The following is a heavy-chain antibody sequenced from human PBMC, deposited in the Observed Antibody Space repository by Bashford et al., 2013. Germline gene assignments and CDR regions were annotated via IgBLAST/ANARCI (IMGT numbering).Heavy chain of an antibody. V-gene: IGHV2-70*12. CDR3: AHRSRPIWVRGVIPTS. J-gene: IGHJ4*02. D-gene: IGHD3-10*01. CDR1: GFSLSTSGMC. CDR2: IDWDDDK. Sequence: SGPTLVKPTQTLTLTCTFSGFSLSTSGMCVSWIRQPPGKALEWLALIDWDDDKYYSTSLKTRLTISKDTSKNQVVLTMTNMDPVDTATYYCAHRSRPIWVRGVIPTSWGQGTLVTVSS.